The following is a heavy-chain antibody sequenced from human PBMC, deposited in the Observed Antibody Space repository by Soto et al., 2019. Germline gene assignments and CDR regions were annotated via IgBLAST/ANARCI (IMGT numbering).Heavy chain of an antibody. V-gene: IGHV3-11*01. CDR1: GFTFSDYY. Sequence: PGGSLRLSCAASGFTFSDYYMTWIRQAPGKGLEWLSYISDSGSSIYYADSVKGRFTISRDNAKKSLYLQMNSLRAEDTAVYYCARDRRGLWADFDFWGQGTLVTVSS. D-gene: IGHD3-10*01. CDR2: ISDSGSSI. CDR3: ARDRRGLWADFDF. J-gene: IGHJ4*02.